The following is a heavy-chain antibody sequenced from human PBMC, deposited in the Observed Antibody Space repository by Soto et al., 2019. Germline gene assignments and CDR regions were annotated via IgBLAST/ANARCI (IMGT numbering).Heavy chain of an antibody. CDR1: GGSISSSNW. Sequence: SETLSLTCAVSGGSISSSNWWSWVRQPPGKGLEWIGEIYHSGSTNYNPSLKSRVTISVDKSKNQFSLKLSSVTAADTAVYYCARVPQTLAYGSGSYYGMDVWGQGTTVTVSS. CDR3: ARVPQTLAYGSGSYYGMDV. V-gene: IGHV4-4*02. CDR2: IYHSGST. D-gene: IGHD3-10*01. J-gene: IGHJ6*02.